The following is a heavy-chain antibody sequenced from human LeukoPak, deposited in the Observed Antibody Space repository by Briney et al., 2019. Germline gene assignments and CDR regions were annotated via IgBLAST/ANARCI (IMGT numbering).Heavy chain of an antibody. V-gene: IGHV4/OR15-8*02. CDR3: AGLEGRYSTGMYYYFDY. D-gene: IGHD2-8*01. J-gene: IGHJ4*02. CDR1: GASISSVNL. CDR2: MYLSGTA. Sequence: SSETLSLTCAVSGASISSVNLWSWVRQPPGKGLEWIGEMYLSGTATYNPSLKGRVTISIDKSENQFSLKLTSVTAADTAVYFCAGLEGRYSTGMYYYFDYWGQGTLVTVSS.